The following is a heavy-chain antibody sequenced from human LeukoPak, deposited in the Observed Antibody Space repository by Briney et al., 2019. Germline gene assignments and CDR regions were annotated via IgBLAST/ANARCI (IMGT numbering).Heavy chain of an antibody. CDR2: INGDGSIT. D-gene: IGHD5-12*01. Sequence: GGSLRLSCAASGFTFSSYWMHWVRQAPGEGLLWVSRINGDGSITSTADSVNGRFTNSRDNAKNTVYLQMNSLRSDDTAVYYCAKGGSGYSGYYMYGYWGQGSLVTVSS. V-gene: IGHV3-74*01. J-gene: IGHJ4*02. CDR1: GFTFSSYW. CDR3: AKGGSGYSGYYMYGY.